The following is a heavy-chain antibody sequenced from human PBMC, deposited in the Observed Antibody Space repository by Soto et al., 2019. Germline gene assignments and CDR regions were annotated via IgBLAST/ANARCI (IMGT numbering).Heavy chain of an antibody. CDR2: IIPFFGSA. CDR3: ATGPPYCTNTSCYTGYYGMNV. D-gene: IGHD2-2*01. CDR1: GDTFSSYA. V-gene: IGHV1-69*06. J-gene: IGHJ6*02. Sequence: QAQLEQSGAEVKKPGSSVKVSCKASGDTFSSYAISWVRQAPGQGLEWMGGIIPFFGSAKYAQKFQGRVTITADKSTSTAYMELTSLRSEDTAVYFCATGPPYCTNTSCYTGYYGMNVWGQGTTVTVSS.